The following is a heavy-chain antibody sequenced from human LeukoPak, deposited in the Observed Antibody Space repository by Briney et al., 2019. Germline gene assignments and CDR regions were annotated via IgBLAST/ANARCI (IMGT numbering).Heavy chain of an antibody. Sequence: PGGSLRLPCAASGFTFSNAWMSWVRQAPGKGLEWVGCIKSKTDGGTTDYAAPVKGRFTISRDDSKNTLYLQMNSLKTEDTAVYYCTTVRRAVAGPIDYWGQGTLVTVSS. CDR1: GFTFSNAW. J-gene: IGHJ4*02. D-gene: IGHD6-19*01. CDR3: TTVRRAVAGPIDY. V-gene: IGHV3-15*01. CDR2: IKSKTDGGTT.